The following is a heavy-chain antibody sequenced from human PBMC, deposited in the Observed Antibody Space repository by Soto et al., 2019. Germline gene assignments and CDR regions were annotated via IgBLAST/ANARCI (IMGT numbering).Heavy chain of an antibody. Sequence: EVQLLESGGGLVQPGGSLRLSCAVSGFIFSNYPMSWVHRAPGKGLEWVSSVSPSGSNTYYADSMKGRFTMSRDNSENRLHLQMNSLRAEDTAVYFCARRDNSGWYSLDYWGQGTLVTVSS. CDR1: GFIFSNYP. V-gene: IGHV3-23*01. CDR3: ARRDNSGWYSLDY. CDR2: VSPSGSNT. J-gene: IGHJ4*02. D-gene: IGHD6-19*01.